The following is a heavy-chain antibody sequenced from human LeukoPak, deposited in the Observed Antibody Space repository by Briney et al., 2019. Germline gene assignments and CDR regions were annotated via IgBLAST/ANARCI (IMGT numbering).Heavy chain of an antibody. CDR3: AKDMGYTFGHAFDY. D-gene: IGHD5-18*01. CDR1: GFTFSSYW. V-gene: IGHV3-74*01. J-gene: IGHJ4*02. CDR2: INSDGSST. Sequence: PGGSLRLSCAASGFTFSSYWMHWVRQAPGKGLVWVSRINSDGSSTSYADSVKGRFTISRDNSKNTLYLQMNSLRTEDTAMYYCAKDMGYTFGHAFDYWGQGTLVTVSS.